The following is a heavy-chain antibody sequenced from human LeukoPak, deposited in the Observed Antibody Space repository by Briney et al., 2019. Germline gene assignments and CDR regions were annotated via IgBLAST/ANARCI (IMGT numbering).Heavy chain of an antibody. CDR3: ARVGAGCFDF. Sequence: PSETLSLTCTVSGGSISTYYWSWIRQPPGQGLEWIGYIDYSGTTNYNPSLKSRVTMSIDTSKNQFSLKLSSVTAADTAVYYCARVGAGCFDFWGQGTMVTVSS. D-gene: IGHD1-26*01. CDR2: IDYSGTT. J-gene: IGHJ3*01. V-gene: IGHV4-59*01. CDR1: GGSISTYY.